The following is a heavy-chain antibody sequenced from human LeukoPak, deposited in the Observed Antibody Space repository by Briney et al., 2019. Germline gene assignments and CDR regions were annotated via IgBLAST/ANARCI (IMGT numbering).Heavy chain of an antibody. CDR3: AKDIRARYCSSTSCSHGDYYFDY. CDR1: GFTFSSYA. V-gene: IGHV3-23*01. Sequence: PGGSLRLSRAASGFTFSSYAMSWVRQAPGKGLEWVSAISGSGGSTYYADSVKGRFTISRDNSKNTLYLQMNSLRAEDTAVYYCAKDIRARYCSSTSCSHGDYYFDYWGQGTLVTVSS. CDR2: ISGSGGST. J-gene: IGHJ4*02. D-gene: IGHD2-2*01.